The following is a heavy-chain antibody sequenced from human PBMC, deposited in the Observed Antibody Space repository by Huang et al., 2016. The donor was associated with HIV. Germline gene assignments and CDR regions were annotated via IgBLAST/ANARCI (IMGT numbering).Heavy chain of an antibody. CDR2: INHNGKI. CDR3: ARGFNYYASDNLGVYYFDS. J-gene: IGHJ4*02. V-gene: IGHV4-34*02. D-gene: IGHD3-10*01. Sequence: QVQLKQWGAGLLKPSETLSLTCAVYGGAFRGSSWTWIRQFPVNGLEWIGDINHNGKILYNPSLSARVTISTDTSKNHFSLHLTSVTAADTALYYCARGFNYYASDNLGVYYFDSWGLGTLVTVSP. CDR1: GGAFRGSS.